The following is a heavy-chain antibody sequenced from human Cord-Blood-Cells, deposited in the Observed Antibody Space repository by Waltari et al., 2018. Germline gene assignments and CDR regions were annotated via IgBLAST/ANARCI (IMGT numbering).Heavy chain of an antibody. D-gene: IGHD6-6*01. Sequence: EVQLVESGGGLVQLGGSLRLSCAASGLTFRSYDMNWVRQAPGKGLEWVSYISSSGSTIYYADSVKGRFTISRDNAKNSLYLQMNSLRAEDTAVYYCARGVFIYAFDIWGQGTMVTVSS. CDR2: ISSSGSTI. CDR3: ARGVFIYAFDI. V-gene: IGHV3-48*03. CDR1: GLTFRSYD. J-gene: IGHJ3*02.